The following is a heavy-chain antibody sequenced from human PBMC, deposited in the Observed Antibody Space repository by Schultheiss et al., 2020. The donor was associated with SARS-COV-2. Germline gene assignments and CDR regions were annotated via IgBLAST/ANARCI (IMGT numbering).Heavy chain of an antibody. D-gene: IGHD3-3*01. CDR3: ARDWGITIFGTSIKTVDY. CDR2: ISSSSSTI. CDR1: GFTFSNAW. Sequence: GGSLRLSCAASGFTFSNAWMNWVRQAPGKGLEWVSYISSSSSTIYYADSVKGRFTISRDNAKNSLYLQMNSLRDEDTAVYYCARDWGITIFGTSIKTVDYWGQGTLVTVSS. V-gene: IGHV3-48*02. J-gene: IGHJ4*02.